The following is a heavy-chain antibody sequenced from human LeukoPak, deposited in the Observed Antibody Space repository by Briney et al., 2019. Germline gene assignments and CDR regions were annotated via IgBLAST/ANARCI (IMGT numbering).Heavy chain of an antibody. V-gene: IGHV4-59*08. CDR1: GGSISPYY. CDR3: ARHGDSSSWSYYFDY. Sequence: PSETLSLTCTVSGGSISPYYWSWIRQPPGKGLEWVGYIYYTGDTNYNHSHRRRLTISVDRSKNQFSLKLTSVTAADTAVYYCARHGDSSSWSYYFDYWGQGTLVTVSS. D-gene: IGHD6-13*01. CDR2: IYYTGDT. J-gene: IGHJ4*02.